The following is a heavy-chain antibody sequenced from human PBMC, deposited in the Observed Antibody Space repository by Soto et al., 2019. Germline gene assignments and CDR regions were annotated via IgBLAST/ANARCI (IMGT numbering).Heavy chain of an antibody. V-gene: IGHV1-3*01. CDR3: ARNGDRDKKECYGMDV. CDR1: GYTFTRYG. Sequence: GPSVNLSCKASGYTFTRYGMNWVRQAPGRGLEWMGWINPGNGNTKYSQKFQGRVIIERDTSASTAYMELSSLRSEDTAVYYCARNGDRDKKECYGMDVWGQGSTVTVSS. D-gene: IGHD4-17*01. CDR2: INPGNGNT. J-gene: IGHJ6*02.